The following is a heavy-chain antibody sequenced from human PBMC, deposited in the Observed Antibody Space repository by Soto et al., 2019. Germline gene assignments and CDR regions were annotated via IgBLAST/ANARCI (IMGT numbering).Heavy chain of an antibody. D-gene: IGHD2-21*01. J-gene: IGHJ6*02. CDR2: INYEASSK. CDR1: GVIVSACG. CDR3: ARCKQKVIQGAMEV. V-gene: IGHV3-33*01. Sequence: QVHLVESGGVAVPAGRSLRVACATSGVIVSACGMLWVRQSPGQGLEWVAFINYEASSKFAGDSVKGRFTVSRDNSKNTLFLQLNSLRCEDTATYYCARCKQKVIQGAMEVWDQGATV.